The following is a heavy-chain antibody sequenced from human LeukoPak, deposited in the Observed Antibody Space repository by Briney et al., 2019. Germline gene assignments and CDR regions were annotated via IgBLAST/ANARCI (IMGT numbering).Heavy chain of an antibody. CDR1: GGSISSSGYF. CDR2: IYYSGTT. J-gene: IGHJ4*02. D-gene: IGHD6-19*01. Sequence: PSQTLSLTCTVSGGSISSSGYFWSWIRQHPGEGLEWIGYIYYSGTTYYNPSLKSRVTISINTSKNQFSLNLRSVTAADTAVYYCARVREEAAVAGYYNFDYWGQGTLVTVSS. CDR3: ARVREEAAVAGYYNFDY. V-gene: IGHV4-31*03.